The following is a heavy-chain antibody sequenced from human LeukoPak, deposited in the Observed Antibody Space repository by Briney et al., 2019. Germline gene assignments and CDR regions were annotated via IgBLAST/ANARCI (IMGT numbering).Heavy chain of an antibody. CDR1: GYSISSGYY. CDR2: IYYSGST. CDR3: ARDLGSKGSFDI. V-gene: IGHV4-61*01. Sequence: SETLSLTCTVSGYSISSGYYWGWIRQPPGKGLEWIGYIYYSGSTNYNPSLKSRLTISVDTSKNQFSLKLSSVTAADTAVYYCARDLGSKGSFDIWGQGTMVTVSS. J-gene: IGHJ3*02. D-gene: IGHD7-27*01.